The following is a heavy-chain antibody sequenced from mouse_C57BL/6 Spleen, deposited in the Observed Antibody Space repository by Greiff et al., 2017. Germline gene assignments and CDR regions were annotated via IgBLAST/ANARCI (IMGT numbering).Heavy chain of an antibody. Sequence: QVQLKQSGAELVMPGASVKLSCKASGYTFTSYWMHWVKQRPGQGLEWIGEIDPSDSYTNYNQKFKGKSTLTVDKSSSTAYMQHSSLTSEDSAVYYCARNYGSSYDAMDYWGQGTSVTVSS. CDR3: ARNYGSSYDAMDY. CDR1: GYTFTSYW. D-gene: IGHD1-1*01. CDR2: IDPSDSYT. J-gene: IGHJ4*01. V-gene: IGHV1-69*01.